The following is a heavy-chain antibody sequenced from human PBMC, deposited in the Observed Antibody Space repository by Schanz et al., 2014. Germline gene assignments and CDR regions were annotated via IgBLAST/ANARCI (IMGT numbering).Heavy chain of an antibody. CDR1: GYTFTSDS. CDR2: INPSGGST. J-gene: IGHJ6*03. V-gene: IGHV1-46*01. D-gene: IGHD6-19*01. CDR3: ARLGTGMAVAGSVIDSYYYYMDV. Sequence: QVQLVQSWAEVKGPGASVKVSCKASGYTFTSDSMHWVRQAPGQGLEWMGMINPSGGSTTYAQKFQGRVTMTRDTSTSTVYMELSSLRSEDTAVYYCARLGTGMAVAGSVIDSYYYYMDVWGEGTTVTVSS.